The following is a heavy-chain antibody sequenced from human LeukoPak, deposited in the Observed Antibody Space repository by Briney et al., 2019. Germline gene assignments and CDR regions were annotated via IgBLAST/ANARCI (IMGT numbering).Heavy chain of an antibody. J-gene: IGHJ4*02. D-gene: IGHD3-9*01. CDR2: IYHSGST. CDR3: ARSDILTGPYYFDY. V-gene: IGHV4-4*02. CDR1: GGSISSSNW. Sequence: SGTLSLTCAVSGGSISSSNWWSWVRQPPGKGLEWIGEIYHSGSTNYNPSLKSRVTISVDKSMHHFSLKVISVTAADTAVYYCARSDILTGPYYFDYWGQGTLVTVSS.